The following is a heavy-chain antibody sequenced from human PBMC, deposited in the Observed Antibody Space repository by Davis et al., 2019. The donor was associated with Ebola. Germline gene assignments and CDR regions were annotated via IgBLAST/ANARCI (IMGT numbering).Heavy chain of an antibody. CDR2: INPDGTNV. CDR1: GFAFSYYW. J-gene: IGHJ4*02. CDR3: ASSVWPHTLAH. Sequence: GESLKIPCAAPGFAFSYYWMHWVRQAPGRGPEWVSRINPDGTNVGYADFVKGRFTISRDNTKNTLYVQMNSLGADDTALYYCASSVWPHTLAHGGQGSPVTVSS. D-gene: IGHD6-19*01. V-gene: IGHV3-74*01.